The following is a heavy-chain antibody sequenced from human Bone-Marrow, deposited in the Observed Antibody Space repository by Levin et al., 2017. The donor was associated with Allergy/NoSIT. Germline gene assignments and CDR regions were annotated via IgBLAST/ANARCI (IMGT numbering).Heavy chain of an antibody. CDR1: GFTFSSYG. CDR2: ISYDGSNK. V-gene: IGHV3-30*18. CDR3: AKGGQWLVPDY. Sequence: GGSLRLSCAASGFTFSSYGMHWVRQAPGKGLEWVAVISYDGSNKYYADSVKGRFTISRDNSKNTLYLQMNSLRAEDTAVYYCAKGGQWLVPDYWGQGTLVTVSS. D-gene: IGHD6-19*01. J-gene: IGHJ4*02.